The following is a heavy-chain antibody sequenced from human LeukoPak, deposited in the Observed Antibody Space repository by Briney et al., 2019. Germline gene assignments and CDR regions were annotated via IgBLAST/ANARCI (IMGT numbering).Heavy chain of an antibody. J-gene: IGHJ4*02. D-gene: IGHD1-7*01. CDR2: IWYDGSNK. Sequence: GGSLRLSCAASGFTFSSYGMHWVRQAPGKGLEWVAVIWYDGSNKYYADSVKGRFTISRDNSKNTLYLQMNSLRAEDTAVYYCVCDAHLGVGTTSHWGQGTLVTVSS. CDR3: VCDAHLGVGTTSH. CDR1: GFTFSSYG. V-gene: IGHV3-33*01.